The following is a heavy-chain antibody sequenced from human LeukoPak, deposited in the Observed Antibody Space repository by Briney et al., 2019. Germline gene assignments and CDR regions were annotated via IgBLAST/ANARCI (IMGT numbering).Heavy chain of an antibody. V-gene: IGHV3-23*01. CDR3: ARVHSRWLTDYFDY. J-gene: IGHJ4*02. CDR1: GFTFSSYA. Sequence: HPGGSLRLSCAASGFTFSSYAMSWVRQAPGKGLEWVSAISGSGGSTYYADSVKGRFTISRDNSKNTLYLQMNSLRAEDTAVYYCARVHSRWLTDYFDYWGQGTLVTVSS. CDR2: ISGSGGST. D-gene: IGHD5-12*01.